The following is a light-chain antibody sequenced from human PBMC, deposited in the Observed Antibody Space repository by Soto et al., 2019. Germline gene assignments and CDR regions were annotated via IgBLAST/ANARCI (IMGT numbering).Light chain of an antibody. J-gene: IGKJ5*01. CDR2: EVS. Sequence: GLTQTPVSLSLRTGKPGSISCTSSESILHITGETFLFWYLQKPGQSPQLLIYEVSTRVSGVPDRFSGSGSGTDFTLEISRVETDDVGIYYCMQSTQLPPTFGQGTRLEI. V-gene: IGKV2D-29*02. CDR3: MQSTQLPPT. CDR1: ESILHITGETF.